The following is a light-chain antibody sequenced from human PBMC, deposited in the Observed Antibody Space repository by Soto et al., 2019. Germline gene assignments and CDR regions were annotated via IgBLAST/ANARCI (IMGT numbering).Light chain of an antibody. CDR3: CSSAPESTYV. CDR1: SSDVGAYIF. J-gene: IGLJ1*01. Sequence: QSALTQPPSASGSPGQSVTISCTGTSSDVGAYIFVSWYQQHPGKAPKLLIYKGSQRPSGVSNRFSGSTSGNAASLTISGLQADDEADYFCCSSAPESTYVFGTGTKVTV. V-gene: IGLV2-23*01. CDR2: KGS.